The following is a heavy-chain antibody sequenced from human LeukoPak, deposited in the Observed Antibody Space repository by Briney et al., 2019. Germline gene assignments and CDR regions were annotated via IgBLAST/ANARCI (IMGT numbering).Heavy chain of an antibody. Sequence: GGSLRLSCAASGFTFSSYSMNWVRQAPGKGLKWVSSISSSSSYIYYADSVKGRFTISRDNAKNSLYLQMNSLRAEDTAVYYCARHWDYGVDYWGQGTLVTVSS. D-gene: IGHD4-17*01. CDR1: GFTFSSYS. J-gene: IGHJ4*02. CDR3: ARHWDYGVDY. CDR2: ISSSSSYI. V-gene: IGHV3-21*01.